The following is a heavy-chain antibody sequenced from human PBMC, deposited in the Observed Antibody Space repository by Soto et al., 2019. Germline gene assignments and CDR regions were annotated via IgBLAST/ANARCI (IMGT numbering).Heavy chain of an antibody. V-gene: IGHV4-59*01. D-gene: IGHD3-3*01. Sequence: SETLSLTCTVSGGSISSYYWSWIRQPPGKGLEWIGYIYYSGSTNYNPSLKSRVTISVDTSKNQFSLKLSSVTAADTAVYYCAKDRDFWSGPSKDYWGQGTLVTVSS. J-gene: IGHJ4*02. CDR2: IYYSGST. CDR1: GGSISSYY. CDR3: AKDRDFWSGPSKDY.